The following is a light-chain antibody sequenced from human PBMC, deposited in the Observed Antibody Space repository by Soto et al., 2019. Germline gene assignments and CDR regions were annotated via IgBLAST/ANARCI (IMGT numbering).Light chain of an antibody. CDR3: QQQGT. V-gene: IGKV3-20*01. CDR1: EFLSSSY. CDR2: AAS. Sequence: EIVLTQSPGTLSLSPGERATLSCRASEFLSSSYLVWYQQKPGQAPRLLTYAASRRATGIPDRFSGSGSATEYTLTINTLEPEDFAVYYCQQQGTLGQGTKLEIK. J-gene: IGKJ2*01.